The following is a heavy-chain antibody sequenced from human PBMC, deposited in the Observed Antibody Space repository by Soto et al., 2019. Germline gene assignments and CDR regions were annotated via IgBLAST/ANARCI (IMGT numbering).Heavy chain of an antibody. CDR3: ARPDYGGNSAYYNYGMDV. D-gene: IGHD4-17*01. CDR1: GFTFSIYW. CDR2: INSDGSST. Sequence: GGSLRLSCAASGFTFSIYWMHWVRQGPGKGLVWVSRINSDGSSTKYADSVKGRFTISRDNAKNTLYLQMNSLRAEDTAVYYCARPDYGGNSAYYNYGMDVWGQGTTVTVSS. J-gene: IGHJ6*02. V-gene: IGHV3-74*01.